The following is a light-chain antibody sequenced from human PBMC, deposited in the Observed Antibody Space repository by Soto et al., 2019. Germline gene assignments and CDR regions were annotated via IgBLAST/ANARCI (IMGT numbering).Light chain of an antibody. J-gene: IGLJ3*02. Sequence: QSALTQPASVSGSPGQSITISCTGTSSDVGAYNYVSWYQQHPGKAPKLMIYEVSNRPSGVSNRFSGSKSANTASLTISGLPAGDEADYYCSSYTRSSTWLFGGGTKLTVL. CDR3: SSYTRSSTWL. V-gene: IGLV2-14*03. CDR1: SSDVGAYNY. CDR2: EVS.